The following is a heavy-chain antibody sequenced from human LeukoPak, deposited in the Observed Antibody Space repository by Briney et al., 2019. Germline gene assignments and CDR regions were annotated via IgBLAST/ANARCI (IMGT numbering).Heavy chain of an antibody. V-gene: IGHV3-74*01. Sequence: GGSLRLSCAASGFTFSSNWMHWVRQAPGKGLVWVSRINEDGSTTNYADSVKGRSTIFRDNAKNTLYLQMSSPRAEDTAVYYCVRDLGGRSGHWGQGTLVTVSS. CDR2: INEDGSTT. CDR3: VRDLGGRSGH. D-gene: IGHD1-26*01. J-gene: IGHJ4*02. CDR1: GFTFSSNW.